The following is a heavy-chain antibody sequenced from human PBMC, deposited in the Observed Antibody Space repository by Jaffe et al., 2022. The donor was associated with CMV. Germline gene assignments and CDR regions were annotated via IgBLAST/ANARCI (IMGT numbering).Heavy chain of an antibody. J-gene: IGHJ4*02. CDR1: GFSLTTPGVS. V-gene: IGHV2-5*02. CDR3: VHRRSDPRTSAYYLEV. CDR2: IYWDDDK. Sequence: QITLKESGPTLVKPTQTLTLTCTFSGFSLTTPGVSVGWIRQPPGKALEWLTLIYWDDDKRFNPSLESRVAITRGTSNNQVVLTMTNLDPVDTGTYYCVHRRSDPRTSAYYLEVWGQGTLVSVSS. D-gene: IGHD2-2*01.